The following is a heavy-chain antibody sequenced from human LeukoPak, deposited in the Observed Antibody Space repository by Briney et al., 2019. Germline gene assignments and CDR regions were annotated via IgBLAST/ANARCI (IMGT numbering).Heavy chain of an antibody. CDR3: ARRGTYYYGSGRGSVGDYYYDMDV. CDR2: IIPIFGTA. Sequence: ASVKVSCKASGGTFSSYAISWVRQAPGQGLEWMGGIIPIFGTANYAQKFQGRVTITADESTSTAYMERSSLRSEDTAVYYCARRGTYYYGSGRGSVGDYYYDMDVWGQGTTVTVSS. V-gene: IGHV1-69*13. CDR1: GGTFSSYA. J-gene: IGHJ6*02. D-gene: IGHD3-10*01.